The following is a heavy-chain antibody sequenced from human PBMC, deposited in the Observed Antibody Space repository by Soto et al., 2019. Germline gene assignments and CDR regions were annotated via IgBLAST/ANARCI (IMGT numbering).Heavy chain of an antibody. CDR1: GFTFSRYD. CDR2: ISYDGSNT. J-gene: IGHJ4*02. D-gene: IGHD3-10*01. CDR3: VKGRGGSGEFDS. Sequence: GGSLRLSCAGEGFTFSRYDMHWFRQAPGRGLEWVALISYDGSNTYYADSVKGRFSISRDNSKNTLYLQTNSLRPDDTAVYYCVKGRGGSGEFDSWGQGTLVTVSS. V-gene: IGHV3-30*18.